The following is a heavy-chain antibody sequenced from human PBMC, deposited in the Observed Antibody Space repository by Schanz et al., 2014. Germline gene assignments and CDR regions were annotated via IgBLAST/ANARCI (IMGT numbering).Heavy chain of an antibody. J-gene: IGHJ4*02. CDR3: LRANPTQHVVLPDALRY. D-gene: IGHD2-2*01. Sequence: QVQLVQSGAEVKKPGASVKVSCKASGYTLTNFDINWVRQAPGQGLEWMGWMNPNSGTTGYAQKSQDRAPLTRDTSASTAYMELRSLRPDDTAVYYCLRANPTQHVVLPDALRYWGQGTLVSVSS. CDR1: GYTLTNFD. CDR2: MNPNSGTT. V-gene: IGHV1-8*01.